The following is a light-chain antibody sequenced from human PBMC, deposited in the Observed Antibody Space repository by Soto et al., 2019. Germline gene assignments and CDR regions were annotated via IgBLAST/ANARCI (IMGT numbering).Light chain of an antibody. CDR3: QEYNSHSPWK. CDR2: MAS. V-gene: IGKV1-5*03. J-gene: IGKJ1*01. CDR1: QSVSTW. Sequence: DIQMTQSPSTLSASVGDRVTITCRASQSVSTWLAWYQQKPGKAPQVRISMASTLESGVPSRFSGSGSGTEFTLTISSLQPDDLATYYCQEYNSHSPWKFGQGTKVEIK.